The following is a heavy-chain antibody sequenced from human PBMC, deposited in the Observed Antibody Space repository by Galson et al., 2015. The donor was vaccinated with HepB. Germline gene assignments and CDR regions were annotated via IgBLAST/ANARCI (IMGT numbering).Heavy chain of an antibody. CDR2: ISAFTGST. D-gene: IGHD6-13*01. CDR1: GYMFTSHG. J-gene: IGHJ3*02. Sequence: SVKVSCKASGYMFTSHGFSWVRQAPGQGLEWMGWISAFTGSTNYAQKFQDRVTMTTDKSTRTAYMELRSLRIDDTAVYYCARERINIADEGSALDIWGQGTMVTVSS. V-gene: IGHV1-18*01. CDR3: ARERINIADEGSALDI.